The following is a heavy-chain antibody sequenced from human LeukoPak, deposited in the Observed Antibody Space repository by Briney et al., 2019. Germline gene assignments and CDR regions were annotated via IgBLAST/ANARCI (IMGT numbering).Heavy chain of an antibody. Sequence: EGSLRLSCAASGFTFSDHYMNWIRQAPGKGLEWVSYISGSSSDTNYADSVKGRFTISRDNAKNSLYLQMNSLRAEDTAVYYCAREGSRELRGFDYWGQGTLVTVSS. J-gene: IGHJ4*02. CDR1: GFTFSDHY. CDR3: AREGSRELRGFDY. D-gene: IGHD1-26*01. CDR2: ISGSSSDT. V-gene: IGHV3-11*05.